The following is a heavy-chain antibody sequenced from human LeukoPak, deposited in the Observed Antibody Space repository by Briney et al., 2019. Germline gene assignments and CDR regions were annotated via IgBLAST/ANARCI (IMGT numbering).Heavy chain of an antibody. CDR2: ISSSGSTI. Sequence: GGSLRFSCAASGFTFSDYYMSWIRQAPGKGLEWVSYISSSGSTIYYADSVKGRFTISRDNAKNSLYLQMNSLRAEDTAVYYCARDLGGGYSGYDYYASNWFDPWGQGTLVTVSS. CDR1: GFTFSDYY. J-gene: IGHJ5*02. V-gene: IGHV3-11*01. D-gene: IGHD5-12*01. CDR3: ARDLGGGYSGYDYYASNWFDP.